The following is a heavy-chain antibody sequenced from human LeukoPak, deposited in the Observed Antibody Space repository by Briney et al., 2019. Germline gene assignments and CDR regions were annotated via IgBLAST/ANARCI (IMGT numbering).Heavy chain of an antibody. V-gene: IGHV3-53*01. Sequence: GGSLRLSCAASGFTVSSNYMIWVRQAPGKGLEWVSVIYSGGSTYYADSVKGRFTISRDNSKNTVYLQMNSLRAEDTAVYYCARVFMITFGGVIAIDYWGQGTLVTVSS. CDR3: ARVFMITFGGVIAIDY. CDR2: IYSGGST. J-gene: IGHJ4*02. CDR1: GFTVSSNY. D-gene: IGHD3-16*02.